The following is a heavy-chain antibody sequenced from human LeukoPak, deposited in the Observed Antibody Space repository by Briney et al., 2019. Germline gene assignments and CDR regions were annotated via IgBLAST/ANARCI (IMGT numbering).Heavy chain of an antibody. V-gene: IGHV4-34*01. CDR2: INHSGST. J-gene: IGHJ6*03. CDR3: ARGIAPRRLSSYYYYMDV. CDR1: GGSFSGYY. Sequence: PSETLSLTCAVYGGSFSGYYWSWIRQPPGKGLEWIGEINHSGSTNYNPSLKSRVTISVDTSKNQFSLKLSSVTAADTAVYYCARGIAPRRLSSYYYYMDVWGKGTTVIVSS.